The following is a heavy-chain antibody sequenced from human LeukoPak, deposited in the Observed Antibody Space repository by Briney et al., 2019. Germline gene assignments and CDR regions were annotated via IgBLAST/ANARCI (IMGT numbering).Heavy chain of an antibody. CDR1: GYNFTTYW. CDR3: GRLGGERWYVFDQ. CDR2: IYSGDSDT. V-gene: IGHV5-51*01. J-gene: IGHJ4*02. D-gene: IGHD5-24*01. Sequence: PGESLKISCKGSGYNFTTYWIGWVRQLPGKGLEWMGIIYSGDSDTRYSPSFEGHVTISVDKSINTAYLQWSSLKASDTAMYYCGRLGGERWYVFDQWGQGTLVTVSS.